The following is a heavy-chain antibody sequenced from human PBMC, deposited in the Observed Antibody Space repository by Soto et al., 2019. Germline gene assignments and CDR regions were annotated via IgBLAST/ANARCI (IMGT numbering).Heavy chain of an antibody. CDR3: ARGPAWVDAFNK. Sequence: EVQLVESGGGLVQPGDSLRLSCEASGFPFSSYWMTWVRQAPGKGLEWVAYMKHDGIERYYVDPVKGRFTISRDNAKNSLYLQMNSLRVEDTAVYYCARGPAWVDAFNKWGQGTRVTVSS. V-gene: IGHV3-7*04. CDR1: GFPFSSYW. D-gene: IGHD7-27*01. J-gene: IGHJ3*02. CDR2: MKHDGIER.